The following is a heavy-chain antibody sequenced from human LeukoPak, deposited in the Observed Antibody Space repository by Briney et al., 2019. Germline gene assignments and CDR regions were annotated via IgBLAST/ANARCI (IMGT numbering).Heavy chain of an antibody. D-gene: IGHD3-22*01. CDR3: ARAGGSYYDDY. CDR2: IKQDGSEK. CDR1: GFTLSRYW. Sequence: GGSLRLSCAASGFTLSRYWMSWVRQAPGKGQEWVANIKQDGSEKYYVDSVKGRFTISRDNAKNSLYLQMNSLRVDDTAVYYCARAGGSYYDDYWGQGTLVTVSS. J-gene: IGHJ4*02. V-gene: IGHV3-7*01.